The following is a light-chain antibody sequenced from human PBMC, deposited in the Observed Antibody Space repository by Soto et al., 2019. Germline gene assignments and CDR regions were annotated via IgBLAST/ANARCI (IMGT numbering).Light chain of an antibody. J-gene: IGKJ2*01. CDR2: GAS. Sequence: EIVLTQSPGTLSLSPGEGATLSCRASQSVRSGSLAWYQQKPGQAPRLLIFGASSRATDIPDRFSGSGSGTDFTLTITRVDTEYFAVYYCHHYADSPYTFGQGTKLEI. CDR3: HHYADSPYT. CDR1: QSVRSGS. V-gene: IGKV3-20*01.